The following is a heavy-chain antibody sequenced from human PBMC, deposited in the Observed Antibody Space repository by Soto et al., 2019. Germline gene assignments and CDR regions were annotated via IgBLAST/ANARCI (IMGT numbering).Heavy chain of an antibody. CDR2: ISGSGGST. V-gene: IGHV3-23*01. Sequence: PGGSLRLSGVASGFTFSSYPMSSVRQAPGKGLDWVSAISGSGGSTYYADSVKGRFTISRDNSKNTLYLQMNSLRAEDTAVYYCAKDLIVVVPAFSTLTNWFDPWGQGTLVTVSS. CDR1: GFTFSSYP. CDR3: AKDLIVVVPAFSTLTNWFDP. D-gene: IGHD2-2*01. J-gene: IGHJ5*02.